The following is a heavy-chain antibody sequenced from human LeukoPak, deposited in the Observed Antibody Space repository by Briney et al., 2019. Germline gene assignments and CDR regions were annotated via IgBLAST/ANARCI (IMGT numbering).Heavy chain of an antibody. D-gene: IGHD3-9*01. CDR2: ISYDGSNK. J-gene: IGHJ4*02. Sequence: PGRSLRLSCAASGFTFSSYGMHWVRQAPGKGLEWVAVISYDGSNKYFADSVKGRFTISRDNSKNTLYLQMDSLRAEDTAVYYCARSTSLSYYDILGYFDCWGQGTLVTVSS. V-gene: IGHV3-30*03. CDR3: ARSTSLSYYDILGYFDC. CDR1: GFTFSSYG.